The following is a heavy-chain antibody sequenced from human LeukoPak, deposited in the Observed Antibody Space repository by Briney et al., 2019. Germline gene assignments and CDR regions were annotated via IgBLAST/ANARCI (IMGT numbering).Heavy chain of an antibody. CDR1: GFTFSSYA. V-gene: IGHV3-64*01. Sequence: GGSLRLSCAASGFTFSSYAMHWVRQAPGKGLEYVSAISSNGGSTYYANSVKGRFTISRDNSKNTLYPQMGSLRAEDMAVYYCARDSQAVAGDAEYFQHWGQGTLVTVSS. J-gene: IGHJ1*01. CDR2: ISSNGGST. CDR3: ARDSQAVAGDAEYFQH. D-gene: IGHD6-19*01.